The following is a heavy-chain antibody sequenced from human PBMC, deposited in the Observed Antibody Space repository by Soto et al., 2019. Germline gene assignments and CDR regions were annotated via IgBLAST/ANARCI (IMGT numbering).Heavy chain of an antibody. V-gene: IGHV4-59*01. J-gene: IGHJ6*02. D-gene: IGHD2-21*02. CDR1: GGSISRYC. CDR2: MYNTGST. Sequence: SDTLSLTCTVSGGSISRYCWSWIRQPPGKGLEWIGYMYNTGSTIYNPSLKSRVTISVDTSKNQFSLKLNSVTAADTAVYYCARDLWGYCGADCYPLDVWGQGTTVTVSS. CDR3: ARDLWGYCGADCYPLDV.